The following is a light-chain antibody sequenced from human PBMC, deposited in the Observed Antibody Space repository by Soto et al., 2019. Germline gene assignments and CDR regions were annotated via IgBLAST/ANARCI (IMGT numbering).Light chain of an antibody. J-gene: IGLJ1*01. Sequence: QSALTQPASVSGSPGQSITISCTGTSSDVGGYNYVSWYQQHPGKAPKLMIYEVNRRPSGVPNRFSGSKSGNTASLTISGLQAEDEAHYYCSSYTSSSTLFGTGTKLTVL. CDR2: EVN. CDR3: SSYTSSSTL. V-gene: IGLV2-14*01. CDR1: SSDVGGYNY.